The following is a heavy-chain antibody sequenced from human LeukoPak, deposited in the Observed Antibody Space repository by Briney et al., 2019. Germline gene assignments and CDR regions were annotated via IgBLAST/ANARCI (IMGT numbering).Heavy chain of an antibody. CDR3: AKDLNWGGR. CDR2: ISSSSSTI. CDR1: GFTFSSYS. Sequence: GGSLRLSCAASGFTFSSYSMNWVRQAPGKGLEWVSYISSSSSTIYYTDSVKGRFTISRDNAKNSLYLQMNSLRAEDTAVYYCAKDLNWGGRWGQGTLVTVSS. J-gene: IGHJ4*02. V-gene: IGHV3-48*01. D-gene: IGHD7-27*01.